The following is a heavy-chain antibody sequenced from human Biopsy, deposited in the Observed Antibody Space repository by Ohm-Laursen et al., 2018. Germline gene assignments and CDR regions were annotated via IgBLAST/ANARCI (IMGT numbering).Heavy chain of an antibody. V-gene: IGHV4-61*01. Sequence: SDTLSLTCTVSGGSVSSGSYYWSWIRQPPGKGLEWIGYIYCSGSTNYNPSLKSRVTISVDTSRNQFSLKLSSVTAADTAVYYCAGRPWPNAFDIWGQGTMVTVSS. CDR1: GGSVSSGSYY. CDR3: AGRPWPNAFDI. J-gene: IGHJ3*02. CDR2: IYCSGST. D-gene: IGHD5-12*01.